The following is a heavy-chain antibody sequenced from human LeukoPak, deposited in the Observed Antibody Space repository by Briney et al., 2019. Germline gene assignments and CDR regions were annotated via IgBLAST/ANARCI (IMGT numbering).Heavy chain of an antibody. D-gene: IGHD1-7*01. CDR2: ISGSGGGT. CDR3: AKDIGSLISRTLDT. Sequence: GGSLRLSCAASGFTFSSYAMSWVRQAPGKGLEWVSGISGSGGGTYYADSVKGRFTISRDNSKNTLYLQMNSLRAEGTAVYYCAKDIGSLISRTLDTWGQGTLVTVSS. V-gene: IGHV3-23*01. CDR1: GFTFSSYA. J-gene: IGHJ4*02.